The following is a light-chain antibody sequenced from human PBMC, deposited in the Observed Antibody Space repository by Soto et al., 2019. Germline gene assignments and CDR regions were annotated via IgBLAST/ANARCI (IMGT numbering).Light chain of an antibody. V-gene: IGKV1-39*01. CDR3: QHTRTTPRT. J-gene: IGKJ1*01. Sequence: DIQMTQSPSSLFASVGDRVTITCRASQGISTFLHWYQQRPGKAPSLIIYGASNLQSGVPSRFSGRGSGTEFSLTISTLQPEDVATHYGQHTRTTPRTFGQGTKVEIK. CDR1: QGISTF. CDR2: GAS.